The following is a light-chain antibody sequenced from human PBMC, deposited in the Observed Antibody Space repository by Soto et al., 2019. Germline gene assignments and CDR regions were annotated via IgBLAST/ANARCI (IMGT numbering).Light chain of an antibody. CDR2: GAS. Sequence: AIQMTQSPSSLSASVRDRVTITCRTSQDIRDDLGWYQQKPGKAPQLLIYGASNLGRGVPSRFSGRGSGTQFTLTIKSLQPDDSATYYCLQDHDYPWTFGQGTRVEVK. CDR1: QDIRDD. J-gene: IGKJ1*01. V-gene: IGKV1-6*01. CDR3: LQDHDYPWT.